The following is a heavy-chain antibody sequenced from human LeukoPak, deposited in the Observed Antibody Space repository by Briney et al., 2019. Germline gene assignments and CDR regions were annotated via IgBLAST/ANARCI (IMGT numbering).Heavy chain of an antibody. V-gene: IGHV3-21*01. D-gene: IGHD6-13*01. CDR3: ARDPYSSSWGYYYYGMDV. Sequence: GGSLRLSCAASGFTFSSYSMNWVRQAPGKGLEWVSSISSSSSYIYYAVSVKGRFTISRDNAKNSLYLQMNSLRAEDTAVYYCARDPYSSSWGYYYYGMDVWGQGTTVTVSS. CDR1: GFTFSSYS. CDR2: ISSSSSYI. J-gene: IGHJ6*02.